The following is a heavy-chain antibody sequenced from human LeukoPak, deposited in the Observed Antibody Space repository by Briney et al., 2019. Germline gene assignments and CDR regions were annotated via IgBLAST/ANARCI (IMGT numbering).Heavy chain of an antibody. CDR1: GFTFSSYA. J-gene: IGHJ4*02. D-gene: IGHD6-19*01. V-gene: IGHV3-64*01. CDR3: ARAHSSGWYVDY. Sequence: GGSLRLSCAASGFTFSSYAMHWVRQAPGKGLEYVSAISSNGGSTYYANSVKGRFTISRDNSKNTLYLQMGSLRAEDMAVYYCARAHSSGWYVDYWGQGTLVTVSS. CDR2: ISSNGGST.